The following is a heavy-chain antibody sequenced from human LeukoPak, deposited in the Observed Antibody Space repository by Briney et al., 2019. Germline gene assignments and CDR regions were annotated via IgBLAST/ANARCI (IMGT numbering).Heavy chain of an antibody. J-gene: IGHJ4*02. V-gene: IGHV7-4-1*02. CDR3: ASIPGDGYRLFPY. D-gene: IGHD5-24*01. Sequence: VASVKVSCKASGYTFTSYAMNWVRQAPGQRLDWMGWINTNTGNPTYAQGFTGRFVFSLDTSVSTAYLQISSLKAEDTAVYYCASIPGDGYRLFPYWGQGTLVTVSS. CDR2: INTNTGNP. CDR1: GYTFTSYA.